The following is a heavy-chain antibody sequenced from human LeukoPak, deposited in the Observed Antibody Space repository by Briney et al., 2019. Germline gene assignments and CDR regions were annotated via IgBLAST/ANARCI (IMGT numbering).Heavy chain of an antibody. V-gene: IGHV3-23*01. CDR3: AKWFYSSSWYPFDY. Sequence: GGSLRLSCAASGFTFSSYAMSWVRQAPGKGLEWVSGISGSGGSTYYADSVKGRFTISRDNSKNTMYLQMNSLRADDTAVYYCAKWFYSSSWYPFDYWGQGTLVTVSS. CDR1: GFTFSSYA. D-gene: IGHD6-13*01. CDR2: ISGSGGST. J-gene: IGHJ4*02.